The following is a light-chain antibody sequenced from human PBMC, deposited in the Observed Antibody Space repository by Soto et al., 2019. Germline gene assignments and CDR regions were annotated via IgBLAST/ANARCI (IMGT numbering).Light chain of an antibody. CDR3: QQYGNSPQT. Sequence: EIVLTQSPGTLSLSPGERATLSCRASQSVSSNYLAWYQHKPGQAPRLLIYGASHRATGIPDRFSGSGSGTDFTLTISRLEPEDFAVYYCQQYGNSPQTFGQGTKVEIK. CDR2: GAS. V-gene: IGKV3-20*01. CDR1: QSVSSNY. J-gene: IGKJ1*01.